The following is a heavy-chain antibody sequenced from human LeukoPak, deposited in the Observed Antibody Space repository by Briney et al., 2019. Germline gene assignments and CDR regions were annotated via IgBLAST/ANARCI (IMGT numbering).Heavy chain of an antibody. D-gene: IGHD2-15*01. J-gene: IGHJ6*03. V-gene: IGHV3-23*01. CDR3: ASIYCSGSSCYAESIYYFYYMDV. CDR1: GFTVSSNY. CDR2: ISGSGGST. Sequence: QAGGSLRLSCAASGFTVSSNYMSWVRQAPGKGLEWVLAISGSGGSTYYADSVKGRFTISRDNSKNTLFLQMNSLRAEDTAVYYCASIYCSGSSCYAESIYYFYYMDVWGKGTTVTISS.